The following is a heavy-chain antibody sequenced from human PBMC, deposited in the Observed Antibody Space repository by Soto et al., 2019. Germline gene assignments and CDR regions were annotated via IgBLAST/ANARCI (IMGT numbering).Heavy chain of an antibody. D-gene: IGHD2-8*01. V-gene: IGHV3-74*01. J-gene: IGHJ1*01. Sequence: EVQLVQSGGGLAQPGKSLRLSCAASGFTFRKFWMHWVRQVPGKGPVWVSYISSDGTTTDYADSVKGRFTISRDNAKDTLYLQMDSLRAEDTAVYYCAIQDCTNDVCLEAAVTVGGALESWGQGTLVTVSS. CDR1: GFTFRKFW. CDR3: AIQDCTNDVCLEAAVTVGGALES. CDR2: ISSDGTTT.